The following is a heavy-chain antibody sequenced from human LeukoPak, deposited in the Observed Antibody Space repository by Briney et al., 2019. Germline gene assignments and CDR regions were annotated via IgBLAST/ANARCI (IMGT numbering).Heavy chain of an antibody. CDR1: GYTFTSYG. CDR3: ASPTPSRRYCSSTSCYMSVNYYYYMDV. J-gene: IGHJ6*03. V-gene: IGHV1-69*05. D-gene: IGHD2-2*02. CDR2: IIPIFGTA. Sequence: SVKVSCKASGYTFTSYGISWVRQAPGQGLEWMGGIIPIFGTANYAQKFQGRVTITTDESTSTAYMELSSLRSEDTAVYYCASPTPSRRYCSSTSCYMSVNYYYYMDVWGKGTTVTVSS.